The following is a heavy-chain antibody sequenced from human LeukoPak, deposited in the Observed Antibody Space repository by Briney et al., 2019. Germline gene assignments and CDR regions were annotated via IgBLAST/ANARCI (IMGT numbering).Heavy chain of an antibody. J-gene: IGHJ4*02. CDR3: VRDRYYSFDY. CDR2: IGVDGTTI. V-gene: IGHV3-48*02. Sequence: GGSLRPSCAASGFTFRDYSMNWVRQAPGKGLEWLSYIGVDGTTIHYADSVKGRFTISRDNAKNSLYLQMSSLRDEDTALYYCVRDRYYSFDYWGQGTVVTVSS. CDR1: GFTFRDYS. D-gene: IGHD1-26*01.